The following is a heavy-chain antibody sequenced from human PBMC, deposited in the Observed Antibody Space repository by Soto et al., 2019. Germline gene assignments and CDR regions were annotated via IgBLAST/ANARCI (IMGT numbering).Heavy chain of an antibody. V-gene: IGHV3-15*01. J-gene: IGHJ4*02. Sequence: CGSLRVPCAAAGVTFGNACMSCVSQAPGKGLEWVGRIKSKTEGGTTDYAAPVKGRFTIPRDDSKNTLYLQMNSLRTEDTAVYYCTTQHQVSGSPLFFDYSGQAIRVTVSS. CDR3: TTQHQVSGSPLFFDY. CDR2: IKSKTEGGTT. CDR1: GVTFGNAC. D-gene: IGHD3-10*01.